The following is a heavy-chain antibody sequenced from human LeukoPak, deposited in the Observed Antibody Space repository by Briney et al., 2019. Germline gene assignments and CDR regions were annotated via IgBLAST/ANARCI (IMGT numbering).Heavy chain of an antibody. Sequence: LSLTCTVSGASISSDSDYWSWIRQPAGKGLEWIGRIYSGSTDYNPSLRSRLTISVDTSKNQFSLKLSSVTAADTAVCYCARGRVSGTTLYFDYWGQGTLFTVSS. CDR3: ARGRVSGTTLYFDY. CDR2: IYSGST. J-gene: IGHJ4*02. V-gene: IGHV4-61*02. D-gene: IGHD1-1*01. CDR1: GASISSDSDY.